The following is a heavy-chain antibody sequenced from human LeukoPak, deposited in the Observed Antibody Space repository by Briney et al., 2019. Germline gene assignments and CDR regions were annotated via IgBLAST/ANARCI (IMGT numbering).Heavy chain of an antibody. V-gene: IGHV4-4*07. CDR2: INTSGTT. J-gene: IGHJ4*02. D-gene: IGHD5-24*01. CDR3: ARGARAGYNLEPFDN. CDR1: GGSMSSNY. Sequence: SETLSLTCTVSGGSMSSNYWSWIRQPAGKGLEWIGRINTSGTTYYNPSLRSRVTLSVDMSKNQFSLNLSSVTAADTAVYYCARGARAGYNLEPFDNWGQGTLVTVSS.